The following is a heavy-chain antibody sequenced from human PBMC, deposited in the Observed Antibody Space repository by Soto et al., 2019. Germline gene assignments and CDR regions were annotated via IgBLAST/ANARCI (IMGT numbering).Heavy chain of an antibody. CDR1: GFTFSSYA. Sequence: PGGSLRLSCAASGFTFSSYAMSWVRQAPGKGLEWVSAISGSGGSTYYADSVKGRFTISRDNSKNTLYLQMNSLRAEDTAVYYCAKLYDSSGYVVGYFDYWGQGTLVTV. CDR3: AKLYDSSGYVVGYFDY. J-gene: IGHJ4*02. V-gene: IGHV3-23*01. D-gene: IGHD3-22*01. CDR2: ISGSGGST.